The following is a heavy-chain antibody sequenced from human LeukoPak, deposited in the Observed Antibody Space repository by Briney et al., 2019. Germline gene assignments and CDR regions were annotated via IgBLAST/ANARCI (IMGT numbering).Heavy chain of an antibody. CDR1: GFTFSSYA. Sequence: GGSLRLSCAASGFTFSSYAMSWVRQAPGKGLEWVSAISGSGGSTYYADSVKGRFTISRDNSKNTLYLQMNSLRAEDTAVYYCAKDSGYSSRGRTQAEYFQHWGQGTLVTVSS. V-gene: IGHV3-23*01. J-gene: IGHJ1*01. CDR2: ISGSGGST. CDR3: AKDSGYSSRGRTQAEYFQH. D-gene: IGHD6-13*01.